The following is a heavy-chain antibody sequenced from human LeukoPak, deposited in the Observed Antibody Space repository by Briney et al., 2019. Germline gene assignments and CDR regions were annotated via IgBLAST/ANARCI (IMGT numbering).Heavy chain of an antibody. V-gene: IGHV4-34*01. CDR1: GGSFSGYY. CDR2: INHSGST. J-gene: IGHJ4*02. Sequence: SETLSLTCAVYGGSFSGYYWSWIRQPPGKGPEWIGEINHSGSTNYNPSLKSRVTISVDTSKSQFSLKLSSVTAADTAVYYCARGQEMATNPNYFDYWGQGTLVTVSS. D-gene: IGHD5-24*01. CDR3: ARGQEMATNPNYFDY.